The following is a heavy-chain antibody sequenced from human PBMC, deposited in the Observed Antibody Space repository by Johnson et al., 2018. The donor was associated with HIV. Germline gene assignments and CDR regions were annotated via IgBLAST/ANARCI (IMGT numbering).Heavy chain of an antibody. CDR2: INWNGGST. J-gene: IGHJ3*02. Sequence: VQLVESGGGVVRPGGSLRLSCVASGFTFDDFGMGWVRQAPGKGLEWVSGINWNGGSTGYSDSVKGRFTISRDNANNSLYLQMNSLRAEDTAFYYCARGGRGRTYYYDSSGSQDAFDIWGQGTMVTVSS. D-gene: IGHD3-22*01. CDR3: ARGGRGRTYYYDSSGSQDAFDI. V-gene: IGHV3-20*04. CDR1: GFTFDDFG.